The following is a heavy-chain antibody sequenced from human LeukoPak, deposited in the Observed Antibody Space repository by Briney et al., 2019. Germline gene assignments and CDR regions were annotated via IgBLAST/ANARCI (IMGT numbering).Heavy chain of an antibody. CDR1: GYTFTSYY. J-gene: IGHJ4*02. D-gene: IGHD4-23*01. CDR2: INPSGGST. CDR3: ARTSTTAVDY. Sequence: ASVKVSCKASGYTFTSYYMHWVRQAPGQGLEWMGIINPSGGSTSYAQKFQGRVTMTRDTSISTAYMELSRLRSDDTAVYYCARTSTTAVDYWGQGTLVTVSS. V-gene: IGHV1-46*01.